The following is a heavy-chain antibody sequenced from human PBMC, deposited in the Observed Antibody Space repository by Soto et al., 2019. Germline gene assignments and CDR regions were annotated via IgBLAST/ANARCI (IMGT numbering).Heavy chain of an antibody. CDR1: GYTFTSYG. V-gene: IGHV1-18*01. Sequence: GASVKVSCKASGYTFTSYGISWVRQAPGQGLEWMGWISAYNGNTNYAQKLQGRVTMTTDTSTSTAYMELRSLRSDDTAVYYCARRFSSGWDGQPTNWFDPWGQGTLVTVSS. J-gene: IGHJ5*02. CDR2: ISAYNGNT. D-gene: IGHD6-19*01. CDR3: ARRFSSGWDGQPTNWFDP.